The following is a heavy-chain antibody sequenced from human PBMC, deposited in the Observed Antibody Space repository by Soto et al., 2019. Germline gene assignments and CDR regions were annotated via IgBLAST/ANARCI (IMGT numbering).Heavy chain of an antibody. J-gene: IGHJ5*02. V-gene: IGHV4-39*02. CDR3: GRGGVPNVGWFDP. CDR1: GVTISSSDFF. D-gene: IGHD3-10*01. Sequence: ASETLSLTCTVSGVTISSSDFFWGWIRQPPGKGLEWIGTIYSSRNTYYNPSLKSRVTISVDMSENHVSLRMTSLTAADTAVYYCGRGGVPNVGWFDPWGQGTLVTVSS. CDR2: IYSSRNT.